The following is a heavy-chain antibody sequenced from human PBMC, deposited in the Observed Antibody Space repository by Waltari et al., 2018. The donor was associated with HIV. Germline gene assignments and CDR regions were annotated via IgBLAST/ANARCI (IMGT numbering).Heavy chain of an antibody. Sequence: EVHLVESGGGLVQPGRSLRLSCKASGFNFGPYAVPWFRQAPGKGLEWVGFIRSKPYGGTREYAASVKGRFTISRDDSKNIAFLQMDSLKIEDTAVYYCARGVNLRCTGDCYSAYWGQGTLVTVSS. CDR2: IRSKPYGGTR. V-gene: IGHV3-49*03. CDR1: GFNFGPYA. J-gene: IGHJ4*02. D-gene: IGHD2-21*02. CDR3: ARGVNLRCTGDCYSAY.